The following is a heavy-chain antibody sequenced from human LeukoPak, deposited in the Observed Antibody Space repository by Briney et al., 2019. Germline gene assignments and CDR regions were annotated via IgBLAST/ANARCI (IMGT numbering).Heavy chain of an antibody. V-gene: IGHV4-34*01. CDR2: INHSGST. D-gene: IGHD5-18*01. Sequence: PSGTLSLTCAVYGGSFSGYYWSWIRQPPGKGLEWIGEINHSGSTNYNPSLKSRVTISVDTSKNQFSLKLSSVTAADTAVYYCARAHVDTAMGLDYWGQGTLVTVSS. J-gene: IGHJ4*02. CDR1: GGSFSGYY. CDR3: ARAHVDTAMGLDY.